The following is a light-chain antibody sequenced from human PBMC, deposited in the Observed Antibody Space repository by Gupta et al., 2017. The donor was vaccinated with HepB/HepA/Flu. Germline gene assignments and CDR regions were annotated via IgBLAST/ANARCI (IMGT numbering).Light chain of an antibody. V-gene: IGLV7-46*01. Sequence: VVTQQPSWTVCTRGTITLTRGASTGAVPSGQYASWFQQKPGQTPRKLIYDTTNKPSGTPARFSGSLCGDKAALTLSGAQPEDESDYYCVLYDSGVGVFGGGTKLTVL. CDR1: TGAVPSGQY. J-gene: IGLJ3*02. CDR3: VLYDSGVGV. CDR2: DTT.